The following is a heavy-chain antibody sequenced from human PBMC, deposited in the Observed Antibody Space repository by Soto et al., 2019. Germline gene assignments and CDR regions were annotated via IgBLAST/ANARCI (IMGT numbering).Heavy chain of an antibody. V-gene: IGHV4-4*02. CDR1: GGSISSSNW. J-gene: IGHJ6*02. CDR2: IYHSGST. D-gene: IGHD6-19*01. CDR3: ASPSGWRGGGMDV. Sequence: QVQLQQSGPGLVKPSGTLSLTCAVSGGSISSSNWWSWVRQPPGKGLEWIGEIYHSGSTNYNPSLKSRVTISVDKATNQFSLKRSSVTAADTAVYYCASPSGWRGGGMDVWGQGTTVTVSS.